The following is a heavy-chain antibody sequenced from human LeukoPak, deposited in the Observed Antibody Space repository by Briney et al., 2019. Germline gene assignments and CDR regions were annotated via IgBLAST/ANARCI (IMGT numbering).Heavy chain of an antibody. CDR1: GGSFSGYY. V-gene: IGHV4-34*01. Sequence: SETLSLTCAVYGGSFSGYYWSWIRQSPGKGLEWIGEISHSGSTYYDPSLKSRVTISLDTSKNQFSLKLTSVTAADTAVYYCARGVSDQNWGQGTLVTVSS. CDR3: ARGVSDQN. J-gene: IGHJ4*02. CDR2: ISHSGST.